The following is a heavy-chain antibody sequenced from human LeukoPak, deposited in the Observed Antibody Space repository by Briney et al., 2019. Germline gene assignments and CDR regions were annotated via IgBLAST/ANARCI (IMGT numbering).Heavy chain of an antibody. Sequence: SGGSLRLSCAASGFIFSRYGMSWVRQAPGKGLEWVSAISGSGGTTYYTDSVKGRFTISRDNSKNMLYLQMNSLRAEDTAVYYCARVSGYSYGYRWYFDLWGRGTLVTVSS. V-gene: IGHV3-23*01. D-gene: IGHD5-18*01. CDR3: ARVSGYSYGYRWYFDL. CDR2: ISGSGGTT. J-gene: IGHJ2*01. CDR1: GFIFSRYG.